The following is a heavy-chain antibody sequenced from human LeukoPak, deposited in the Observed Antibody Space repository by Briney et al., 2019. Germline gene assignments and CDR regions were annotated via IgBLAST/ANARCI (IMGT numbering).Heavy chain of an antibody. J-gene: IGHJ4*02. CDR1: GFTFSYYW. Sequence: GSLRLSCATSGFTFSYYWMTWVRQAPGKGLEWLANIKGDGSEKNYVASMKGRFTISRDSVNNSLYLQLNNLRVEDTAMYYCAREAAYWGQGTRVTVSS. CDR2: IKGDGSEK. CDR3: AREAAY. D-gene: IGHD6-25*01. V-gene: IGHV3-7*03.